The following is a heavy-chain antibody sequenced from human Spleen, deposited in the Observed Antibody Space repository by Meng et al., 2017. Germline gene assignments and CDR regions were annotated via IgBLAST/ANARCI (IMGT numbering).Heavy chain of an antibody. J-gene: IGHJ4*02. CDR3: AREGEDIVVVPAAIGY. CDR1: GFTFSSYA. CDR2: ISYDGSNK. V-gene: IGHV3-30*01. Sequence: GGSLRLSCAASGFTFSSYAMHWVRQAPGKGLEWVAVISYDGSNKYYADSVKGRFTISRDNSKNTLYLQMNSLRAEDTAVYYCAREGEDIVVVPAAIGYWGQGTLVTVSS. D-gene: IGHD2-2*01.